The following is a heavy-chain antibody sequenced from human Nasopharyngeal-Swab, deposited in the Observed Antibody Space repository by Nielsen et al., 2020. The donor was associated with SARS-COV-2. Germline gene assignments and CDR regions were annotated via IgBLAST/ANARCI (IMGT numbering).Heavy chain of an antibody. J-gene: IGHJ6*02. CDR2: IYYSGST. CDR3: ASTISGYYYDSPQWHGMDV. CDR1: GGSISSSSYY. V-gene: IGHV4-61*01. D-gene: IGHD3-22*01. Sequence: SETLSLTCTVSGGSISSSSYYWSWIRQPPGKGLEWIGYIYYSGSTNYNPSLKSRVTISVDTSKNQFSLKLSSVTAADTAVYYCASTISGYYYDSPQWHGMDVWGQGTTVTVSS.